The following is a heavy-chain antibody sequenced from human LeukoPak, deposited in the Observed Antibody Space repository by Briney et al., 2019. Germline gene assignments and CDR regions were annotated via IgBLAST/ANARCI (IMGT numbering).Heavy chain of an antibody. V-gene: IGHV4-59*08. D-gene: IGHD3-22*01. CDR3: ARLILDSSGYNPFDY. Sequence: GSLRLSCAASGFTFSSYWMSWVRQAPGKGLEWIGYIYYSGSTNYNPSLKSRVTISVDTSKNQFSLKLSSVTAADTAVYYCARLILDSSGYNPFDYWGQGTLVTVSS. J-gene: IGHJ4*02. CDR1: GFTFSSYW. CDR2: IYYSGST.